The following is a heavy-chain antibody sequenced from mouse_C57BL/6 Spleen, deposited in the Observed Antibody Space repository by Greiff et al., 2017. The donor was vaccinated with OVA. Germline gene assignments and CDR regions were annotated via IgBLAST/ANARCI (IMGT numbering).Heavy chain of an antibody. J-gene: IGHJ4*01. Sequence: QVQLQQSGAELVRPGASVKLSCKASGYTFTDYYINWVKQRPGQGLEWIARIYPGSGNTYYNEKFKGKATLTAEKSSSTAYMQLSSLTSEDSAVYFCARSDYYGSSSYYAMDYWGQGTSVTVSS. CDR1: GYTFTDYY. D-gene: IGHD1-1*01. CDR3: ARSDYYGSSSYYAMDY. CDR2: IYPGSGNT. V-gene: IGHV1-76*01.